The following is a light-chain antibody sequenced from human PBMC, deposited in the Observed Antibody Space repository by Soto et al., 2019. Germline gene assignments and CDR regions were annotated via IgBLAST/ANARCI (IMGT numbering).Light chain of an antibody. Sequence: HSVLTQPASVSGSPGQSITISCTGTSGDVGGYNYVSWYQQYPGKAPKLMIYDVTNRPSGVSNRFSGSKSGNTASLTISGLQAEDEADYYCNSYTSSSTGVFGGGTKLTVL. J-gene: IGLJ3*02. V-gene: IGLV2-14*01. CDR3: NSYTSSSTGV. CDR1: SGDVGGYNY. CDR2: DVT.